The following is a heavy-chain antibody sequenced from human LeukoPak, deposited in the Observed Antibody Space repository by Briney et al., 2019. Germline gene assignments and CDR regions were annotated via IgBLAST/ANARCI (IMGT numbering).Heavy chain of an antibody. Sequence: RPSETLSLTCAVYGGSFSGYYWSWIRQPPGKGLEWIGEINHSGSTNYNPSLKSRVTISVDTSKNQFSLKLSSVTAADTAVYYCARFPLRIQLWSTSAYWGQETLVTVSS. J-gene: IGHJ4*02. CDR3: ARFPLRIQLWSTSAY. CDR1: GGSFSGYY. CDR2: INHSGST. V-gene: IGHV4-34*01. D-gene: IGHD5-18*01.